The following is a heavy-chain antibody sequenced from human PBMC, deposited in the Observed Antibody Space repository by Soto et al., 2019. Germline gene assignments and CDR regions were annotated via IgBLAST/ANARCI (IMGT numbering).Heavy chain of an antibody. D-gene: IGHD2-15*01. V-gene: IGHV1-18*01. J-gene: IGHJ5*02. Sequence: QVQLVQSGAEVKTPGASVKVSCRASGYSFRTHGISWVRQAPGQGLEWMGWISTYDDKTNFPQKFQGRITMTTDTSTRTAYMELRSLRSDDKAVYFCARDLGYCNSSGCFRNWFDPWGQGTLVTVSS. CDR3: ARDLGYCNSSGCFRNWFDP. CDR2: ISTYDDKT. CDR1: GYSFRTHG.